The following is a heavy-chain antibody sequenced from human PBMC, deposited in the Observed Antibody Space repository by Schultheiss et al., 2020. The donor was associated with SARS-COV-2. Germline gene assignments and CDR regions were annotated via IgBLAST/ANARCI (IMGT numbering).Heavy chain of an antibody. V-gene: IGHV4-4*02. CDR1: GGSISSTNW. D-gene: IGHD5-18*01. Sequence: SETLSLTCAVSGGSISSTNWWSWIRQPPGKGLEWIGEVNHSGSTHYNPSLKSRVTISVDTSKNQFSLKLSSVTAADTAVYYCARATTGGRGYSYGTRLKSPYYYYGMDVWGQGTTVTVAS. J-gene: IGHJ6*02. CDR2: VNHSGST. CDR3: ARATTGGRGYSYGTRLKSPYYYYGMDV.